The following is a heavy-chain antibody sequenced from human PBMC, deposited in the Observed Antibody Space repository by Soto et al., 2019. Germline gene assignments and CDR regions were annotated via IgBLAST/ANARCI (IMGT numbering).Heavy chain of an antibody. CDR1: GFTFSSYG. D-gene: IGHD3-9*01. J-gene: IGHJ5*02. Sequence: QVQLVESGGGVVQPGRSLRLSCAASGFTFSSYGMHWVRQAPGKGLEWVAVIWYDGSNKYYADSVKGRFTISRDNSKNTLYLQMNSLRAEDPDVYYCARDTCITIFCLVQFPREAAWFDPWGQGTLVTVSS. CDR3: ARDTCITIFCLVQFPREAAWFDP. CDR2: IWYDGSNK. V-gene: IGHV3-33*01.